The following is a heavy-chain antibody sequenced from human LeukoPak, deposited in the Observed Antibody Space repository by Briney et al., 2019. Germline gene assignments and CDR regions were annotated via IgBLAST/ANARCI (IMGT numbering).Heavy chain of an antibody. D-gene: IGHD4/OR15-4a*01. Sequence: GGSLRLSCAASGFTFSNYWMHWVRQAPGKGLEWVSSISSSSSYIYYADSVKGRFTISRDNAKNSLYLQMNSPRAEDTAVYYCARRAGAYSHPYDYWGQGTLVTVSS. V-gene: IGHV3-21*04. CDR2: ISSSSSYI. J-gene: IGHJ4*02. CDR1: GFTFSNYW. CDR3: ARRAGAYSHPYDY.